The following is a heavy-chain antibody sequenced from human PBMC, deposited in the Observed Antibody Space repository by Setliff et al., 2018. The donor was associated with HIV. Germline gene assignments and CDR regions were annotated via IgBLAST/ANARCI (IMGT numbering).Heavy chain of an antibody. Sequence: GGSLRLSCAASGFTASSNYMSWVRQAPGKGLEWVSLIYSGGSTYYADSVKGRFTISRDNSKNTLYLQMNSLRAEDTAVYYCARGLLYSSDYYFDYWGQGTLVTVSS. CDR2: IYSGGST. CDR1: GFTASSNY. J-gene: IGHJ4*02. V-gene: IGHV3-66*01. D-gene: IGHD6-19*01. CDR3: ARGLLYSSDYYFDY.